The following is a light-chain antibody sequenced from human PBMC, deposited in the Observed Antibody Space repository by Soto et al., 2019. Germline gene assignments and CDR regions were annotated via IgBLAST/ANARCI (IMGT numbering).Light chain of an antibody. CDR1: SSDVGGYNY. V-gene: IGLV2-11*01. CDR2: DVS. CDR3: CSYAGSYTGV. J-gene: IGLJ1*01. Sequence: SALTPPRSVSGSPGQSVTISCTGTSSDVGGYNYVSWYQQHPGKAPKLMIYDVSKRPSGVPDRFSGSKSGNTASLTISGLQAEDEADYYCCSYAGSYTGVFGTGTKVTVL.